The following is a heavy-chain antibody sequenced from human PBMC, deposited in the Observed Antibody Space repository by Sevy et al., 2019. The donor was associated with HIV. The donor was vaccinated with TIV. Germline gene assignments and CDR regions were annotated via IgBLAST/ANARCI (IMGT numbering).Heavy chain of an antibody. Sequence: GESLKISCKGSGYSFTSYWIGWVRQMPGKGLEWMGIIYPGDSDTRYSPSFQGQVTLSADKSISTAYLQWSSLKASDTAMYYCARSNGYWGVTTVTTRWFDPWGQGTLVTVSS. V-gene: IGHV5-51*01. CDR2: IYPGDSDT. J-gene: IGHJ5*02. D-gene: IGHD4-17*01. CDR3: ARSNGYWGVTTVTTRWFDP. CDR1: GYSFTSYW.